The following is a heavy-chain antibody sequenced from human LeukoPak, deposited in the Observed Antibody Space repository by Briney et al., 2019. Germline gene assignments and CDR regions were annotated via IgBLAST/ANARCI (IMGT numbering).Heavy chain of an antibody. D-gene: IGHD3-9*01. CDR2: INHSGST. Sequence: PSETLSLTCTVSGCSISSNYWSWIRQPPGKGLEWVGVINHSGSTNYDDSLKSRVTVSIDKSKNKFYLQLNSLTAADTALYYCSRHTRAIRYFDWLSRYYYYYMDVWGKGTTVTISS. V-gene: IGHV4-59*08. CDR1: GCSISSNY. CDR3: SRHTRAIRYFDWLSRYYYYYMDV. J-gene: IGHJ6*03.